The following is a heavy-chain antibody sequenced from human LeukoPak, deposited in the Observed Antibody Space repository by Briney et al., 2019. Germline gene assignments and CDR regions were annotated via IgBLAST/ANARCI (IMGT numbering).Heavy chain of an antibody. J-gene: IGHJ4*02. CDR3: AKYSKRFLEWSPYYFDY. Sequence: GGSLRLSCAASGFTFSSYGMHWVRQAPGKGLEWVAVIWYDGSNKYYADSVKGRFTISRDNSKNTLYLQMNSLRAEDTAVYYCAKYSKRFLEWSPYYFDYWGQGTLVTVSS. CDR1: GFTFSSYG. D-gene: IGHD3-3*01. CDR2: IWYDGSNK. V-gene: IGHV3-33*06.